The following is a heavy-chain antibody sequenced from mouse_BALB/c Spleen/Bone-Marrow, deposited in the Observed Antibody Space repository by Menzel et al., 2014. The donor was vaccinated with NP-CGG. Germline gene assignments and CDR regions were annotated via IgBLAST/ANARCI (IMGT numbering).Heavy chain of an antibody. V-gene: IGHV5-17*02. J-gene: IGHJ4*01. CDR1: GFTFSSFG. Sequence: EVKLVESGGGLVQPGGSRKLSCAVSGFTFSSFGMHWVRQAPEKGLEWVAYISSGSSTIYYADTVKGRFTISRDNPKSTLFLQMTSLRSEDTAMYYCTRKGALITHYYAMDYWGQGTSVTVSS. CDR3: TRKGALITHYYAMDY. CDR2: ISSGSSTI. D-gene: IGHD2-4*01.